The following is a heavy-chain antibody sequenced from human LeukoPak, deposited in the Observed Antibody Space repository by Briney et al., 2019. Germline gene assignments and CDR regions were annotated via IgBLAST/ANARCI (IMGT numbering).Heavy chain of an antibody. Sequence: GGSLTLSCPASAFTFSSYGMNWVRQAPGKGLEWLSYISTSSSTIYYADSVKGRFTISRDNAKNSLYLQMTSLRAEDTAVYYCARNYYYMDVWGKGTTVTVSS. CDR3: ARNYYYMDV. CDR2: ISTSSSTI. J-gene: IGHJ6*03. CDR1: AFTFSSYG. V-gene: IGHV3-48*01.